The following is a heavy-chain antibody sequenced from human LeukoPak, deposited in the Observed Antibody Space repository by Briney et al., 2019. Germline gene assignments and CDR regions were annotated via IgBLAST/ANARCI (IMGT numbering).Heavy chain of an antibody. Sequence: GGSDRPSCAASGFTFSSYGMHWARQAPGKGLEWVAVIWYDGSNKYYADSVKGRFTISRDNSKSTLALQMTSLRVDDTAVYYCERDPSEYEYNRGWYRDFWGQGSVVIVSS. D-gene: IGHD6-19*01. V-gene: IGHV3-33*01. J-gene: IGHJ4*02. CDR3: ERDPSEYEYNRGWYRDF. CDR1: GFTFSSYG. CDR2: IWYDGSNK.